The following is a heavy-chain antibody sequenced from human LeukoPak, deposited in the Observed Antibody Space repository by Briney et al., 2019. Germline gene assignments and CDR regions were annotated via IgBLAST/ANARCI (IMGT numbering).Heavy chain of an antibody. J-gene: IGHJ6*03. CDR2: ISAYNGNT. V-gene: IGHV1-18*04. D-gene: IGHD4-23*01. CDR1: GYIFTGYY. CDR3: ARLLQGWELNYYYSYMDV. Sequence: GASVKVSCKASGYIFTGYYMHWVRQAPGQGLEWMGWISAYNGNTNYAQKLQGRVTMTTDTSTTTAYMELRSLRSDDTAVYYCARLLQGWELNYYYSYMDVWGKGTTVTISS.